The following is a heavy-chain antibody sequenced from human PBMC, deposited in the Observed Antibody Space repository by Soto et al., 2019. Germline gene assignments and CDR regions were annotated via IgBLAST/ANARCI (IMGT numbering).Heavy chain of an antibody. CDR1: GFTFSSYW. V-gene: IGHV3-74*01. Sequence: GGSLRLSCAASGFTFSSYWMHWVRQAPGKGLVWISRINSDGSSTSYADSVKGRFTISRDNAKNTLYLQMNSLRAEDTAVYYCARPKTVGDTAMVYDYYYYYGMDVWGQGTTVTVSS. J-gene: IGHJ6*02. CDR2: INSDGSST. CDR3: ARPKTVGDTAMVYDYYYYYGMDV. D-gene: IGHD5-18*01.